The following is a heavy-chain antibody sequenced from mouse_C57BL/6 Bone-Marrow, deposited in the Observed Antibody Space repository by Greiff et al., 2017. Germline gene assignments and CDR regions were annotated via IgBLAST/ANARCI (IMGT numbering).Heavy chain of an antibody. CDR1: EYEFPSHD. J-gene: IGHJ4*01. V-gene: IGHV5-2*01. CDR2: IHSDGGST. Sequence: EVQRVESGGGLVQPGESLKLSCESNEYEFPSHDMSWVRKTPEKRLALVAAIHSDGGSTYYPDTMERRFIISRDNTKKTLYLQMSSLRSEDTALYYCARHGAYGNRAMDYWGQGTSVTVSS. CDR3: ARHGAYGNRAMDY. D-gene: IGHD2-1*01.